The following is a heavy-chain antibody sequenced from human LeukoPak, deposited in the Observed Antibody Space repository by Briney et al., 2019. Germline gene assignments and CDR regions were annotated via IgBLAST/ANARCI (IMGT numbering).Heavy chain of an antibody. CDR3: VRAVTIFGVVIGSYYMDV. D-gene: IGHD3-3*01. J-gene: IGHJ6*03. V-gene: IGHV1-8*01. Sequence: ASVKVSCKASGYTFTTYDITWVRQATGQGLEWMGWMNPNSGNTGYAQKFQGRVTITADESTSTAYMELSSLRSEDTAVYYCVRAVTIFGVVIGSYYMDVWGKGTTVTVSS. CDR1: GYTFTTYD. CDR2: MNPNSGNT.